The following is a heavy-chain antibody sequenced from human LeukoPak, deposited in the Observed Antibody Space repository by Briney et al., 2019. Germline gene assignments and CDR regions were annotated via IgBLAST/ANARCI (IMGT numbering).Heavy chain of an antibody. CDR2: VYSGGST. J-gene: IGHJ4*02. CDR3: AREGRGSYYFDY. CDR1: GFKLIGYS. Sequence: GGSLRLSCAASGFKLIGYSMNWVRQAPGKGLEWVSVVYSGGSTFYADSVKGRFTISRDNSKNTLYLQVNSLRVEDTAVYYCAREGRGSYYFDYWGQGTLVTVSS. D-gene: IGHD1-26*01. V-gene: IGHV3-66*01.